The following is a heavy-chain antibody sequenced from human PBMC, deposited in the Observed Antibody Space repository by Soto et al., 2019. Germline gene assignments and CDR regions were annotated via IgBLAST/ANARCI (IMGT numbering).Heavy chain of an antibody. Sequence: GASVKVSCKASGYSFTSYAIHWLRQAPGQRPEWMGWISPGNGNTKYSENFQGRVTITRDTSASTAYMDLSSLRSEDTAVYYCTRTSFGVVTYGFDIWGQGTMVTVSS. V-gene: IGHV1-3*01. CDR2: ISPGNGNT. D-gene: IGHD3-3*01. CDR1: GYSFTSYA. CDR3: TRTSFGVVTYGFDI. J-gene: IGHJ3*02.